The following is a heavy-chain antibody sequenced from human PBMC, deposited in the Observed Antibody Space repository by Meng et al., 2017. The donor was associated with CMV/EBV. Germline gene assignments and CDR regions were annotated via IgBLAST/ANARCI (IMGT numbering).Heavy chain of an antibody. J-gene: IGHJ6*02. Sequence: SETLSLTCTVSGGSISSYYWSWIRQPPGKGLEWIGYIYYSGSTHNNPSLNSRVTISVDTSKNQFSLKLSSVTAADTAVYYCARRIAAAGFYYGMDVWGQGTTVTVSS. CDR3: ARRIAAAGFYYGMDV. CDR1: GGSISSYY. CDR2: IYYSGST. D-gene: IGHD6-13*01. V-gene: IGHV4-59*01.